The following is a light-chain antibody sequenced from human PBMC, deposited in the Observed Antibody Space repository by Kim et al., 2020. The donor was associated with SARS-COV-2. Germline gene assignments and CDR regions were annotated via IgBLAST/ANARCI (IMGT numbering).Light chain of an antibody. V-gene: IGLV3-9*01. CDR2: RDS. CDR1: NIGSKN. Sequence: VARGKTARITCGGNNIGSKNVHWYQQKPGQAPVLVIYRDSNRPSGIPERFSGSNSGNTATLTISRAQAGDEADYYCQVWDSSTWVFGGGTQLTVL. CDR3: QVWDSSTWV. J-gene: IGLJ3*02.